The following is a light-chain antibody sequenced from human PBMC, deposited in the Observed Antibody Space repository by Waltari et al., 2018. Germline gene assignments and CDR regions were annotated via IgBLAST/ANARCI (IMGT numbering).Light chain of an antibody. CDR3: QQYNSFPWT. CDR2: KAS. Sequence: DIQMAQSPSTLSASVGDRVTITCRASQSISSWLAWYQQKPEKAPNLLIYKASALESGVPSRFSGSGSATDFTLTISGLQPDDFATYFCQQYNSFPWTFGQGTKVEIK. J-gene: IGKJ1*01. CDR1: QSISSW. V-gene: IGKV1-5*03.